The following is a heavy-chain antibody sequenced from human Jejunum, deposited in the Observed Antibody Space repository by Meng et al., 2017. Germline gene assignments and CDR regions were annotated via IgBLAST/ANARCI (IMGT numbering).Heavy chain of an antibody. CDR3: TGGPDSAKSGY. CDR1: GGSVNSGFYY. CDR2: FHHSGSA. Sequence: QVPLQQSGPGLVRPSETLSLTCTVSGGSVNSGFYYWNWVRQPPGKGLEFIGSFHHSGSAHYNASLEGRVTMSLDTSKNQFSLRLTSVTAADSALYYCTGGPDSAKSGYWGQGTLVTVSS. V-gene: IGHV4-61*01. J-gene: IGHJ4*02. D-gene: IGHD1-14*01.